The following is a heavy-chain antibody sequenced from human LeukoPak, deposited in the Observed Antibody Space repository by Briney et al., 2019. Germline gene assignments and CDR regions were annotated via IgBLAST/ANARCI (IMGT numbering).Heavy chain of an antibody. CDR3: ARPGLERRSLYYYYYGMDV. CDR2: ISAYNGNT. CDR1: GYTFTSYG. Sequence: ASVKVSCKASGYTFTSYGISWVRQAPGQGLEWMGWISAYNGNTNYAQKLQGRVTMTTDTSTSTAYMELRSLRSDDTAVYYCARPGLERRSLYYYYYGMDVWVQGTTVTVSS. V-gene: IGHV1-18*01. J-gene: IGHJ6*02. D-gene: IGHD1-1*01.